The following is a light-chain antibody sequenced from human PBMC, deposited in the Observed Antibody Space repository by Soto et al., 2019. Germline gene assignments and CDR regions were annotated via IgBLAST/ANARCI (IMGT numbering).Light chain of an antibody. V-gene: IGKV1-39*01. J-gene: IGKJ2*01. Sequence: DIQMTQSPSSLSASVGDRVTITCRASQTITTYLNWYQHKPGKAPKLLIYAAISLQSGVPSRLSGRGSGTDFTLTISILQPEDFATYYCQQTYSTPHTFGQGTKVEIK. CDR3: QQTYSTPHT. CDR1: QTITTY. CDR2: AAI.